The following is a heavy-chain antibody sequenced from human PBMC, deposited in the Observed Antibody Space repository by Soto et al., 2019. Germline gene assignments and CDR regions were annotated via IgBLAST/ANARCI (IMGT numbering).Heavy chain of an antibody. D-gene: IGHD2-15*01. CDR3: ARDWRNSVLPDY. CDR1: GYTFSTFG. V-gene: IGHV1-18*01. Sequence: QVQLVQSGPELTNPGASVKVSCKASGYTFSTFGIAWVRQAPGLGLEWLGWISADNGDTNYAHNPQDRITMTTDTSTSKAYMELRRLRCDDTATYDCARDWRNSVLPDYCGQETLITVSS. CDR2: ISADNGDT. J-gene: IGHJ4*02.